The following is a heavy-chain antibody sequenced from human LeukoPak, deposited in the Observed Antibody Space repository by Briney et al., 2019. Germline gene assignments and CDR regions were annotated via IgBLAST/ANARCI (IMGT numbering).Heavy chain of an antibody. D-gene: IGHD3-10*01. CDR2: IYYAGST. J-gene: IGHJ6*03. V-gene: IGHV4-39*07. Sequence: SETLSLTCTVSGGSIRSSSYYWGCIRQPPGKGLEWIGSIYYAGSTYYNPSLKSRVTISVDTSKNQFSLRLSSVTAADTAVYYCARTTGSFYFYYYMDVWGKGTTVTVSS. CDR1: GGSIRSSSYY. CDR3: ARTTGSFYFYYYMDV.